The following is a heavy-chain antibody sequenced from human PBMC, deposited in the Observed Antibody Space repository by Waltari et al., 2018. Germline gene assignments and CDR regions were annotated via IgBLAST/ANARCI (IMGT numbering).Heavy chain of an antibody. D-gene: IGHD6-19*01. Sequence: QVQLVESGGGVVQPGRSLRLSCAASGFTFSSYGMHWVRQAPGKGLEWVAVIWYDGSNKYYADSVKGRFTISRDNSKHTLYLQMNSLRAEDTAMYYCAKGGGWSAYYFDYWGQGTLVTFSS. CDR3: AKGGGWSAYYFDY. CDR1: GFTFSSYG. CDR2: IWYDGSNK. J-gene: IGHJ4*02. V-gene: IGHV3-30*18.